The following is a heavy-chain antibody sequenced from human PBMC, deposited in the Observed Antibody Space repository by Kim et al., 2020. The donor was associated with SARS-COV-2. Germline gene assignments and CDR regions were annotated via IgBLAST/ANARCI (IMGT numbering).Heavy chain of an antibody. CDR2: T. V-gene: IGHV4-34*01. D-gene: IGHD2-15*01. Sequence: TNYTPTLKSRVTLSVDTSRTQFSLTLSSVTAADTTVYYCARRLLHLPFAYWGQGTLVTVSS. J-gene: IGHJ4*02. CDR3: ARRLLHLPFAY.